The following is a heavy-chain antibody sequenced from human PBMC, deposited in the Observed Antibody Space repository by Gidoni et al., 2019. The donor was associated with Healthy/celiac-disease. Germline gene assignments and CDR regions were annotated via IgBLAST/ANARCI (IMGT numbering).Heavy chain of an antibody. Sequence: EVQLVESGGGVVRPGGSLRFSCAASGFTFDDYGMSWVRQAPGKGLWWVSGINWNGGRTGYADSVKGGFTISRDNAKNSLYLQMNSLRAEDTALYYCARANYGSGSYSGAFDIWGQGTMVTVSS. CDR2: INWNGGRT. J-gene: IGHJ3*02. CDR3: ARANYGSGSYSGAFDI. V-gene: IGHV3-20*04. D-gene: IGHD3-10*01. CDR1: GFTFDDYG.